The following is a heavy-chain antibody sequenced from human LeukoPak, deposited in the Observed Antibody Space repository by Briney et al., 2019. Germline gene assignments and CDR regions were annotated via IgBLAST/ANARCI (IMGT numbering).Heavy chain of an antibody. D-gene: IGHD2-2*01. CDR2: IYTSGST. CDR3: ARVGHNRDCSSTSCADSFDV. Sequence: SETLSLTCTVSGGSISSYYWSWIRQPAGKGLEWIGRIYTSGSTNYNPSLKSRVTMSVDTSKNQFSLKLSSVTAADTAVYYCARVGHNRDCSSTSCADSFDVWGQGTMVTVSS. CDR1: GGSISSYY. V-gene: IGHV4-4*07. J-gene: IGHJ3*01.